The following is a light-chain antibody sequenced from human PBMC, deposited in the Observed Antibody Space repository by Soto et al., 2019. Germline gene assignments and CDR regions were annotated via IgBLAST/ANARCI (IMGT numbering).Light chain of an antibody. CDR2: LNSDGSH. Sequence: QLVLTQPPSASAYLGASVTLTCTLSTGHNSYAIAWHQQQPEKGPRYVMKLNSDGSHSKGDGIPDRFSGSSSGAERYLTISSLQSEDEADYFCQTWRTDLRVFGGGTKLTVL. CDR1: TGHNSYA. V-gene: IGLV4-69*01. J-gene: IGLJ3*02. CDR3: QTWRTDLRV.